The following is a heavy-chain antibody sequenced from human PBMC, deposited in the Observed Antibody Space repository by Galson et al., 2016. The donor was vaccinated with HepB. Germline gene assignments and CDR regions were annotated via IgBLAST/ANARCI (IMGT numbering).Heavy chain of an antibody. CDR1: GFNLSSYG. Sequence: SLRLSCAASGFNLSSYGIHWVRQAPGKGPEWVAVIWYDGSDKYYADSVKGRFTISRDNSKNTLYLQMNSLRADDTAVYYCAKDECRRGSCRWVGLDPWGQGTLVTVSS. D-gene: IGHD2-2*01. CDR2: IWYDGSDK. CDR3: AKDECRRGSCRWVGLDP. V-gene: IGHV3-33*03. J-gene: IGHJ5*02.